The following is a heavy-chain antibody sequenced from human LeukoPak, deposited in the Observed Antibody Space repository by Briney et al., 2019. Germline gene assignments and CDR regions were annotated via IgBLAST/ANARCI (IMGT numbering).Heavy chain of an antibody. CDR2: IYYSGST. J-gene: IGHJ4*02. CDR3: AQGGYASGAYDY. D-gene: IGHD2-2*01. V-gene: IGHV4-59*12. CDR1: GGSISSYY. Sequence: SETLSLTCTVSGGSISSYYWSWIRQPPGKGLEWIGYIYYSGSTNYNPSLKSRVTISVDTSKNQFSLKLSSVTAADTAIYYCAQGGYASGAYDYWGQGSLVTVSS.